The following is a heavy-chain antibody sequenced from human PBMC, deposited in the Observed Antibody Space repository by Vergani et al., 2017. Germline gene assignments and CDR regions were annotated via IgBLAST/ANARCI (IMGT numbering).Heavy chain of an antibody. Sequence: QVQLQESGPGLVKPSETLSLTCTVSGGSISSYYWSWIRQPPGKGLEWIGYIYYSGSTNYNPSLKSRVTISVDTSKNQFSLKLSSVTAADTAVYYCATGTLDRWLQSPHFDYWGQGTLVTVSS. CDR2: IYYSGST. D-gene: IGHD5-24*01. CDR3: ATGTLDRWLQSPHFDY. CDR1: GGSISSYY. V-gene: IGHV4-59*01. J-gene: IGHJ4*02.